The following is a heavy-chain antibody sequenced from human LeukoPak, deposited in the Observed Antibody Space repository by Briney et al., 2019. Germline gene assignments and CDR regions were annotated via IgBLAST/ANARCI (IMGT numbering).Heavy chain of an antibody. J-gene: IGHJ4*02. CDR2: INPNSDGT. D-gene: IGHD6-19*01. Sequence: ASVKVSCKASGYTFIGYYIQWVRQAPGQGLEWMGRINPNSDGTSYAQKFQGRVTMTKDTSITTAYMDLSSLRSDDTAVYYCARTPLAGLERVDGFDYWGQGILVTVSS. CDR1: GYTFIGYY. V-gene: IGHV1-2*06. CDR3: ARTPLAGLERVDGFDY.